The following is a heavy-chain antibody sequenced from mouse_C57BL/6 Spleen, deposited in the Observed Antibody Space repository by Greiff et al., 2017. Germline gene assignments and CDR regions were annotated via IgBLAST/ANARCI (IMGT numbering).Heavy chain of an antibody. Sequence: EVQLQESGGGLVQPKGSLKLSCAASGFSFNTYAMNWVRQAPGKGLEWVARIRSKSNNYDTYYADSVKDRFTITRDDSESRLYLEMNNLKTEDTAMYYCGRGGGYWGQGTTLTVSS. CDR2: IRSKSNNYDT. V-gene: IGHV10-1*01. CDR1: GFSFNTYA. J-gene: IGHJ2*01. CDR3: GRGGGY.